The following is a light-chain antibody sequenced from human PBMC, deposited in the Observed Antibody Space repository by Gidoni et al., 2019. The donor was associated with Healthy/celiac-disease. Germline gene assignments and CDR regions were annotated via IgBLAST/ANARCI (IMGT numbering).Light chain of an antibody. CDR3: QQYGSSRT. CDR1: QSVSSSY. J-gene: IGKJ1*01. Sequence: EIVLPQSPGTLSLSPGERATLSCRASQSVSSSYLAWYQQKPGQAPRRLLYGASSRATGIPDRFSGSGSGTDFTLTISRLEPEDFAVYYCQQYGSSRTFXQXTKVEIK. CDR2: GAS. V-gene: IGKV3-20*01.